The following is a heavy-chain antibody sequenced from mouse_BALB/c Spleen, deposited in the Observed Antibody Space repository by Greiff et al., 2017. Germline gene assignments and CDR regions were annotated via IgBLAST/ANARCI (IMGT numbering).Heavy chain of an antibody. CDR3: ARGGNHAMDY. V-gene: IGHV5-4*02. D-gene: IGHD2-1*01. Sequence: EVKLVEPGGGLVKPGGSLKLSCAASGFTFSDYYMYWVRQTPEKRLEWVATISDGGSYTYYPESLKGRFTMSKDNSKNNLYLQMSSLKSEDTAMYYCARGGNHAMDYWGQGTSVTVSS. CDR1: GFTFSDYY. J-gene: IGHJ4*01. CDR2: ISDGGSYT.